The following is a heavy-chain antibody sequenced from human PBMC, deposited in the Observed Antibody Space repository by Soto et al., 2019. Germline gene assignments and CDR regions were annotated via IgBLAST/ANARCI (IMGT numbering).Heavy chain of an antibody. CDR3: ARNNCSGGSCYSDWLDP. CDR1: GFTFSSYA. CDR2: ISYDGSNK. J-gene: IGHJ5*02. D-gene: IGHD2-15*01. Sequence: QVQLVESGGGVVQPGRSLRLSCAASGFTFSSYAMHWVRQATGKGLEWVAVISYDGSNKYYADSVKGRFTISRDNSKNTLYLQMNSLRAEDTAVYYCARNNCSGGSCYSDWLDPWGQGTLVTVSS. V-gene: IGHV3-30-3*01.